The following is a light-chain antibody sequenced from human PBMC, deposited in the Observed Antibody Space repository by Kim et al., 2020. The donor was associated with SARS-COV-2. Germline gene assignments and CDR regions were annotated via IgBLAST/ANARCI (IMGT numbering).Light chain of an antibody. CDR3: GTWDSSLSVVYV. Sequence: QKVTISCSGTRSNIGNNYVSWYQQVPGTAPKLLIFDNNKRPSGIPDRFSGSKSGTTATLGITGLQTGDEADYYCGTWDSSLSVVYVFGTGTKVTVL. V-gene: IGLV1-51*01. J-gene: IGLJ1*01. CDR1: RSNIGNNY. CDR2: DNN.